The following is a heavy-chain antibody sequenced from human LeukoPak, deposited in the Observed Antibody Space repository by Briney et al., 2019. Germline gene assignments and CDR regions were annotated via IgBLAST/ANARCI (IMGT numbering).Heavy chain of an antibody. D-gene: IGHD6-6*01. CDR1: GGSISSYY. V-gene: IGHV4-4*09. CDR3: AKADSSSSGYYYYYMDV. Sequence: PSETLSLTCTVSGGSISSYYWSWIRQPPGKGLEWIGYIYTSGSTNYNPSLKSQVTISVDTSKNQFSLKLSSVTAADTAVYYCAKADSSSSGYYYYYMDVWGKGTTVTVSS. CDR2: IYTSGST. J-gene: IGHJ6*03.